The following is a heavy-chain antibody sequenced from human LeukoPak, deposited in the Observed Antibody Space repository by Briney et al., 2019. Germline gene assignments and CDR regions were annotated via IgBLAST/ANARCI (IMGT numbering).Heavy chain of an antibody. CDR3: AKHPHYDILTGYYSPLLIDY. CDR1: GFTFSSYA. J-gene: IGHJ4*02. D-gene: IGHD3-9*01. Sequence: GGSLRLSCAASGFTFSSYAMSWVRQAPGKGLEWVSAISGSGGSTYYADSVKGRFTISRDNSKNTLYLQMNSLRAEDTAVYYCAKHPHYDILTGYYSPLLIDYWGQGTLVTVSS. V-gene: IGHV3-23*01. CDR2: ISGSGGST.